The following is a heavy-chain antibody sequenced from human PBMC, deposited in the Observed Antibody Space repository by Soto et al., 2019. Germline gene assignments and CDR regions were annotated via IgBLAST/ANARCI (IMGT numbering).Heavy chain of an antibody. Sequence: ASVKVSCKASGYTFTSYYMHWVRQAPGQGLEWMGIINPSGGSTSYAQKFQGRVTMTRDTSTSTVYMELSSLRSEDTAVYYCARVCCSGGSCYSIDDWGQGTLVTVSS. D-gene: IGHD2-15*01. J-gene: IGHJ4*02. CDR1: GYTFTSYY. CDR3: ARVCCSGGSCYSIDD. CDR2: INPSGGST. V-gene: IGHV1-46*01.